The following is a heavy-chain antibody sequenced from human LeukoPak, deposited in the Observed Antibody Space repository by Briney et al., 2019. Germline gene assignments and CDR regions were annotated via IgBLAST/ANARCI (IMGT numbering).Heavy chain of an antibody. CDR3: ARGEWVPAPMNYYYYYMDV. V-gene: IGHV4-59*01. Sequence: SETLSLACTVSGGSISRYYWSWIRQPPGKGLDYIGYIYYSGSTNYNPSLKSRVTISVDTSKNQFSLKLSSVTAADTAVYYCARGEWVPAPMNYYYYYMDVWGKGTTVTISS. CDR2: IYYSGST. CDR1: GGSISRYY. D-gene: IGHD2-2*01. J-gene: IGHJ6*03.